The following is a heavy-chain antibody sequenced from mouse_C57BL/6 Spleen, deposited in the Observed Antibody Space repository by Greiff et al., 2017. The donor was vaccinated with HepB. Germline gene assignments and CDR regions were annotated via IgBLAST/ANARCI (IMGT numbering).Heavy chain of an antibody. CDR3: ARFLYDYDGFDY. V-gene: IGHV1-82*01. CDR2: IYPGDGDT. CDR1: GYAFSSSW. Sequence: QVQLKQSGPELVKPGASVKISCKASGYAFSSSWMNWVKQRPGKGLEWIGRIYPGDGDTNYNGKFKGKATLTADKSSSTAYMQLSSLTSEDSAVYFCARFLYDYDGFDYWGQGTTLTVSS. D-gene: IGHD2-4*01. J-gene: IGHJ2*01.